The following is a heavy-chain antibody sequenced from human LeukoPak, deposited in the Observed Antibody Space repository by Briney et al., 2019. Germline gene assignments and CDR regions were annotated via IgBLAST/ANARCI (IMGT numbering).Heavy chain of an antibody. CDR1: GFTFSSYS. Sequence: GGSLRLSCAASGFTFSSYSMNWVRQAPGKGLEWVSSISSSSSYIYYADSVKGRFTISRDNAKNSLYLQMNSLRAEDTAVYYCARDLRDSSSWREDWFDPWGQGTLVTVSS. D-gene: IGHD6-13*01. J-gene: IGHJ5*02. CDR2: ISSSSSYI. V-gene: IGHV3-21*01. CDR3: ARDLRDSSSWREDWFDP.